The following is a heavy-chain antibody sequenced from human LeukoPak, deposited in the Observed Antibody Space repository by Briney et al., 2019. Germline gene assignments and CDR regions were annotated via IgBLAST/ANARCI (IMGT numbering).Heavy chain of an antibody. CDR3: ARGPTISETGYFDY. D-gene: IGHD1-1*01. CDR2: INHRGDT. V-gene: IGHV4-34*01. CDR1: GGSFSTYY. Sequence: SETLSLTCAVYGGSFSTYYWSWIRQSPGKGLEWIAEINHRGDTNYNPPGKRGVTISVETSKNQFALKITSLTAADTAVYYCARGPTISETGYFDYWGQGTLVTVSS. J-gene: IGHJ4*03.